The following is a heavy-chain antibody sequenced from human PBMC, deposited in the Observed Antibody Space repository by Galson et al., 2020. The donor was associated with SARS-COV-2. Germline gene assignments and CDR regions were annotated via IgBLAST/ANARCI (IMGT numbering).Heavy chain of an antibody. V-gene: IGHV3-15*01. Sequence: GGSLRLPCAASGFTFSNDWMSWVRQAPAKGLEWVGRIKSKTDSGTPDSAAPAKRSITIARDDPKTTLQLQMNSLNTEDTAVYYSTTDNPSPDIVVVPAARYYYYYGMDVWSQGTTVTVSS. CDR3: TTDNPSPDIVVVPAARYYYYYGMDV. CDR2: IKSKTDSGTP. D-gene: IGHD2-2*01. CDR1: GFTFSNDW. J-gene: IGHJ6*02.